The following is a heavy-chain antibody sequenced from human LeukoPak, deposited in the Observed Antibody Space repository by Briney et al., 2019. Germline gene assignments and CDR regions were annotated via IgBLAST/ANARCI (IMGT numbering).Heavy chain of an antibody. D-gene: IGHD3-10*01. CDR2: ISCSGSTI. CDR3: ARLGSGSYYTGALDY. J-gene: IGHJ4*02. CDR1: GFTFSDYY. Sequence: GGSLRLSCAASGFTFSDYYMSWIRQAPGKGLEWVSYISCSGSTIYYADSVKGRFTISRDNAKNSLYLQMNSLRAENTAVYYCARLGSGSYYTGALDYWGQGTLVTVSS. V-gene: IGHV3-11*01.